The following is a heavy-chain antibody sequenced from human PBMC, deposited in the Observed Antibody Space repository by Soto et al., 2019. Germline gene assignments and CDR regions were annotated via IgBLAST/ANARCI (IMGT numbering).Heavy chain of an antibody. D-gene: IGHD5-18*01. V-gene: IGHV4-59*01. Sequence: QVQLQKSGPGLVKPSETLSLTCTVSGGSINGYYWTWLRQSPTNGLEWIGYFHFSGSTKYNPSLESRPTISADTSKNQISLTLSSVAAADTAVYYCARASGYSYGYDDFFDNWGQGTLANVSS. J-gene: IGHJ4*01. CDR1: GGSINGYY. CDR3: ARASGYSYGYDDFFDN. CDR2: FHFSGST.